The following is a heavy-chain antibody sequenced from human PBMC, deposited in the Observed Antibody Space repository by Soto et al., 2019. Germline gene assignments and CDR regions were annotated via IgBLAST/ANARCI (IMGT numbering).Heavy chain of an antibody. CDR3: ARTINYDILTGYYIDY. CDR1: GGSISSGGYY. J-gene: IGHJ4*02. CDR2: IYYSGST. Sequence: QVQLQESGPGLVKPSQTLSLTCTVSGGSISSGGYYWSWIRQHPGKGLEWIGYIYYSGSTYYNPSLKSRVTIAVDTSKNQFSLKLSSVTAADTAGYYCARTINYDILTGYYIDYWGQGTLVTVSS. D-gene: IGHD3-9*01. V-gene: IGHV4-31*03.